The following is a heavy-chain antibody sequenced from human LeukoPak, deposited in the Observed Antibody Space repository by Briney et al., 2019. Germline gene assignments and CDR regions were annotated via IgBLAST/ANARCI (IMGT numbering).Heavy chain of an antibody. CDR1: GYTFTSYG. V-gene: IGHV1-18*01. D-gene: IGHD3-22*01. CDR2: ISAYNGNT. CDR3: ARGGYYYDSSGYYGQNFDY. Sequence: ASVKVSCKASGYTFTSYGISWVRQAPGQGLEWMGWISAYNGNTNYAQKFQGRVTMARNTSISTAYMELSSLRSEDTAVYYCARGGYYYDSSGYYGQNFDYWGQGTLVTVSS. J-gene: IGHJ4*02.